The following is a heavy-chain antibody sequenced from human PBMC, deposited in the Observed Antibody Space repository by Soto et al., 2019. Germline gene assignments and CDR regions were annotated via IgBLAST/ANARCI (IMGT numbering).Heavy chain of an antibody. CDR1: GGSITRNNHY. CDR3: ARLGSSGWYQGSYFDY. D-gene: IGHD6-19*01. Sequence: QLQLQESGPGLVKPSETLSLTCIVSGGSITRNNHYWGWIRQSPGKGLEWIGSILYSGSTNYNPFPKGRVHLSGETSKNPFPPKMDSVNAADTALYYCARLGSSGWYQGSYFDYWGQGTLVTVSS. CDR2: ILYSGST. V-gene: IGHV4-39*01. J-gene: IGHJ4*02.